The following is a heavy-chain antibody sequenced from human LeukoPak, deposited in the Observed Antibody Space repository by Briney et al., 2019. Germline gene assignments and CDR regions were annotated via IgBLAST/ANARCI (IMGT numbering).Heavy chain of an antibody. J-gene: IGHJ4*02. CDR1: GFTFSTYT. D-gene: IGHD6-13*01. CDR3: ARDLTSSWYGFDY. V-gene: IGHV3-21*01. Sequence: GGSLRLSYAASGFTFSTYTMNWVRQAPGKGLEWVSSISSRSSSIYYADSVKGRFTISRDNAKNSLYLHMNSLRAEDTAVYYCARDLTSSWYGFDYWGQGTLVTVSS. CDR2: ISSRSSSI.